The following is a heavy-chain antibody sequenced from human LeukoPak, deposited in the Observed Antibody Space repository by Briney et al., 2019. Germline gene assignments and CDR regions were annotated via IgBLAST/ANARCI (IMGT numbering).Heavy chain of an antibody. V-gene: IGHV3-23*01. Sequence: GGSLRLSRAASGFTFSSYAMTWVRQAPGKGLEWVSAFSATDGSAQYAESVKGRFTISRDNSKNRLYLQMNSLRAEDTAVYYCAKARIAAAGTGAFDVWGQGTMVTVSS. CDR3: AKARIAAAGTGAFDV. CDR2: FSATDGSA. D-gene: IGHD6-13*01. J-gene: IGHJ3*01. CDR1: GFTFSSYA.